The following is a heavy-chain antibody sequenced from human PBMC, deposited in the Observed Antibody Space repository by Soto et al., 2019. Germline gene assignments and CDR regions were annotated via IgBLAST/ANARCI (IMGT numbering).Heavy chain of an antibody. D-gene: IGHD3-22*01. J-gene: IGHJ4*02. CDR2: ISSVGSTI. CDR1: GFTFDNYE. Sequence: EVQLVESGGGLVQPGGSLRLSCAASGFTFDNYEMNWVRQAPGKGLEWISYISSVGSTIYYADSVKGRFTISRDNAKNSLFLQMNSLRVEDTAVYYCARDWIVVTPFDYWGQGTLVTVSS. CDR3: ARDWIVVTPFDY. V-gene: IGHV3-48*03.